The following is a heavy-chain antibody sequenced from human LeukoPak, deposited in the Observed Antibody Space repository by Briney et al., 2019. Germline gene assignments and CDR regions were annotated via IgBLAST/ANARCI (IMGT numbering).Heavy chain of an antibody. D-gene: IGHD1-26*01. J-gene: IGHJ6*02. CDR2: IYYSGST. V-gene: IGHV4-30-4*01. CDR3: ARDGMTPFDYSYGMDV. Sequence: SETLSLTCTVSGGSISSGDYSWSWIRQPPGKGLEWIGCIYYSGSTDYNPSLKSRVTISVDTSKNQFSLKLSSVTAADTAVYYCARDGMTPFDYSYGMDVWGQGTTVTVSS. CDR1: GGSISSGDYS.